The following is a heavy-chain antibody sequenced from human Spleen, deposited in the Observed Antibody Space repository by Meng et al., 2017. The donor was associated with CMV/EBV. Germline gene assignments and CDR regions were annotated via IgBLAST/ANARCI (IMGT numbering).Heavy chain of an antibody. Sequence: SGYTFTSYDINWVRQATGQGLEWMGWMNPNSDNTGYAQKFQGRVTMTRDTSISTAYMELSSLRSDDTAVYYCAALGRIVAADTRFDPWGQGTLVTVSS. J-gene: IGHJ5*02. CDR3: AALGRIVAADTRFDP. V-gene: IGHV1-8*01. D-gene: IGHD6-13*01. CDR1: GYTFTSYD. CDR2: MNPNSDNT.